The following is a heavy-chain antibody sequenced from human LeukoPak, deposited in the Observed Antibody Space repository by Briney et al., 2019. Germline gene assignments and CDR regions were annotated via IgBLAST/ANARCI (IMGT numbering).Heavy chain of an antibody. Sequence: ASVKVSCKASGYTFTGYYTHWVRQAPGQGLEWMGWINPNSGGTNYAQKFQGRVTMTRDTSISTAYMELSRLRSDDTAVYYCARVSYYYGSGSPLDWYYYYYMDVWGKGTTVTISS. J-gene: IGHJ6*03. V-gene: IGHV1-2*02. CDR1: GYTFTGYY. CDR3: ARVSYYYGSGSPLDWYYYYYMDV. CDR2: INPNSGGT. D-gene: IGHD3-10*01.